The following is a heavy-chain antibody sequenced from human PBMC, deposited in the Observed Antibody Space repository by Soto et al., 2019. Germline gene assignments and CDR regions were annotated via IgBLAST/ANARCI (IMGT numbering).Heavy chain of an antibody. CDR2: ISGSGGST. CDR1: ALTFSPYA. J-gene: IGHJ4*02. CDR3: AKDCLYYDIFTGYYTKYYFDY. V-gene: IGHV3-23*01. Sequence: ESLRLSCAASALTFSPYAKSGVRQAPGKGLEWVSAISGSGGSTYYADSVKGRFTISRDNSKNTLYLQMNSLRAEDTAVYYCAKDCLYYDIFTGYYTKYYFDYWGQGTLVIASS. D-gene: IGHD3-9*01.